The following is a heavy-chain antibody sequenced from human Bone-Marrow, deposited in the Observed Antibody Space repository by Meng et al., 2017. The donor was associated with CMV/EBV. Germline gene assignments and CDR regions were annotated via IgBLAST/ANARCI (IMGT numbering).Heavy chain of an antibody. Sequence: SETLSLTCTVSGGSISGSSYYWGWIRQPPGKGLEWIGSIYYSGSTYYNPSLKSRVTISVDTSKNQFSLKLSSVTAADTAVYYCAREGGDIVVVPAVVFFDYWGQGTLVPVSS. CDR1: GGSISGSSYY. J-gene: IGHJ4*02. V-gene: IGHV4-39*07. CDR3: AREGGDIVVVPAVVFFDY. CDR2: IYYSGST. D-gene: IGHD2-2*01.